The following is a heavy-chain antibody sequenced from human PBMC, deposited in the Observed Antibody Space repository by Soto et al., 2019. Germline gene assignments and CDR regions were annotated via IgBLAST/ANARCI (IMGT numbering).Heavy chain of an antibody. CDR2: ISYDGSNK. V-gene: IGHV3-30*18. Sequence: QVQLVESGGGVVQPGRSLRLSCAASGFTFSSCGMHWVRQAPGKGLEWVAVISYDGSNKYYADSVKGRFTISRDNSKNTLYLQMNSLRAEDTAVYYCAKEFRVPAAIDYWGQGTLVTVSS. J-gene: IGHJ4*02. CDR1: GFTFSSCG. CDR3: AKEFRVPAAIDY. D-gene: IGHD2-2*01.